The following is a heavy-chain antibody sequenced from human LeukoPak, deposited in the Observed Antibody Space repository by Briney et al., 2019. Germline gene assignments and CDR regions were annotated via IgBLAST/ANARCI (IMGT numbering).Heavy chain of an antibody. CDR2: IIPIFGTA. J-gene: IGHJ4*02. Sequence: ASVKVSCKASGGTFSSYAISWVRQAPGQGLEWMGGIIPIFGTANYAQKFQGRVTITADESTSTAYMELSSLRSEDTAVYYCAREAVWEYSSSSPPDYWGQGTLVTVSS. V-gene: IGHV1-69*13. D-gene: IGHD6-6*01. CDR3: AREAVWEYSSSSPPDY. CDR1: GGTFSSYA.